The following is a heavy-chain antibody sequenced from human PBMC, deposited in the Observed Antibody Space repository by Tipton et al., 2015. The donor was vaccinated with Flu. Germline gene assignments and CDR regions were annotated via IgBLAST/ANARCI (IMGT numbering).Heavy chain of an antibody. Sequence: LVKPSETLSLTCTVSGYSISSGFYWGWIRQPPGKGLEWIGNIYHSGSTFYNPSLKSRVTISVDTPKNQFSLKLSSVTAADTAMYYCARGDGYNFDYWGQGTLVTVSS. CDR2: IYHSGST. J-gene: IGHJ4*02. CDR3: ARGDGYNFDY. D-gene: IGHD5-24*01. V-gene: IGHV4-38-2*02. CDR1: GYSISSGFY.